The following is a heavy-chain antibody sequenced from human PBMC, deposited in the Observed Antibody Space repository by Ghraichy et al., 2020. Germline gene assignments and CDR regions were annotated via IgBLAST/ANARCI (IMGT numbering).Heavy chain of an antibody. Sequence: GGSLRLSCAASGFTFSSYGMHWVRQAPGKGLEWVAFIRYDGSNKYYADSVKGRFTISRDNSKNTLYLQMNSLRAEDTAVYYCANVYCSSTSCYESYYYGMDVWGQGTTVTVSS. CDR3: ANVYCSSTSCYESYYYGMDV. CDR1: GFTFSSYG. J-gene: IGHJ6*02. V-gene: IGHV3-30*02. CDR2: IRYDGSNK. D-gene: IGHD2-2*01.